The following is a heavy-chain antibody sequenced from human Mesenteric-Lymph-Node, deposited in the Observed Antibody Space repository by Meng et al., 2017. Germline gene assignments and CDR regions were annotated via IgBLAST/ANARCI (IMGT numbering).Heavy chain of an antibody. CDR2: ISAYNGNT. J-gene: IGHJ5*02. CDR1: GYTFTSYR. Sequence: ASVKVSCKASGYTFTSYRISWVRQAPGQGLEWMGWISAYNGNTNYAQKVQGRVTMTTDTSTSTAYMELGSLRSDDTAVYYCSREYYYDSSGYYLGFDPWGQGTLVTVSS. V-gene: IGHV1-18*01. CDR3: SREYYYDSSGYYLGFDP. D-gene: IGHD3-22*01.